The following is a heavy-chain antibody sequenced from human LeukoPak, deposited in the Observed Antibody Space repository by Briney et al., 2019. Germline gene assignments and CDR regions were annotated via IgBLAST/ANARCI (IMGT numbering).Heavy chain of an antibody. CDR2: IYYSGST. J-gene: IGHJ4*02. V-gene: IGHV4-39*01. D-gene: IGHD2-21*01. CDR1: GGSISSSSYY. CDR3: ARHGKLTSFPLDY. Sequence: ASETLSLTCTVSGGSISSSSYYWGWIRQPPGKGLEWIGSIYYSGSTYYNPSLKSRVTISVDTSKNQFSLRLSSVTAADTAVYYCARHGKLTSFPLDYWGQGTLVTVSS.